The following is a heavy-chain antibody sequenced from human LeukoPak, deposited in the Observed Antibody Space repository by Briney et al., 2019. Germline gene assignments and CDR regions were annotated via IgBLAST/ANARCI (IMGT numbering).Heavy chain of an antibody. CDR3: AKDYYDSSGTGFDY. Sequence: GGSLRLSCAASGFTFSSYAMSWVRQAPGKGQEWVSAISGSGGSTYYADSVKGRFTISRDNSKNTLYLQMNSLRAEDTAVYYCAKDYYDSSGTGFDYWAREPWSPSPQ. CDR1: GFTFSSYA. J-gene: IGHJ4*02. D-gene: IGHD3-22*01. CDR2: ISGSGGST. V-gene: IGHV3-23*01.